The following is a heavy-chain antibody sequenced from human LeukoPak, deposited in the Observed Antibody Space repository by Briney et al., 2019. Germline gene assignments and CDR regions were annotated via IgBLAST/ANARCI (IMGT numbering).Heavy chain of an antibody. CDR3: ARGARGSGTASDY. D-gene: IGHD3-10*01. V-gene: IGHV3-21*01. CDR1: GFTFSSYT. Sequence: PGGSLRLSCAASGFTFSSYTMTWVRQAPGKGLEWVSSISTSSLYIYYADSMKGRFTVSRDNAKNSLYLQMNSLRAEDTAVYYCARGARGSGTASDYWGQGTLVTVSS. CDR2: ISTSSLYI. J-gene: IGHJ4*02.